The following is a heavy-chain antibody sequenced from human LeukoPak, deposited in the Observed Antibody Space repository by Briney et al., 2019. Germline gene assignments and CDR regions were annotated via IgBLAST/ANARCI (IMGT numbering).Heavy chain of an antibody. CDR2: IYYSGST. Sequence: SETLSLTCTVSGGSISSYYWSWIRQPPGKGLEWIWYIYYSGSTNYNPSLKSRVTISVDTSKNQFSLKLSSVTAADTAVYYCARDGYGDARFDYWGQGTLVTVSS. V-gene: IGHV4-59*01. CDR3: ARDGYGDARFDY. J-gene: IGHJ4*02. D-gene: IGHD4-17*01. CDR1: GGSISSYY.